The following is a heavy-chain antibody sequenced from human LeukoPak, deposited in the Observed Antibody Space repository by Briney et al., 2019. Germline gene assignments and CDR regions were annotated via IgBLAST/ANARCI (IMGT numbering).Heavy chain of an antibody. CDR1: GGSISNSSYC. J-gene: IGHJ4*02. D-gene: IGHD5-18*01. Sequence: TSETLSLTCTVSGGSISNSSYCWGWIRQPPGKGLAWMGSIYYSGSTYYNPSLKSRVTISVDTSKNQFSLKLSSVTAADTAVYYCARQPYAYSSLDYWGQGTLVTVSS. CDR2: IYYSGST. CDR3: ARQPYAYSSLDY. V-gene: IGHV4-39*01.